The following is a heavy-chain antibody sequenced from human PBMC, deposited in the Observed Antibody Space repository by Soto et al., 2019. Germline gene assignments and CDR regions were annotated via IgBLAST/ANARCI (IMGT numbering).Heavy chain of an antibody. CDR1: GFTFDDYT. CDR2: ISWDGGST. Sequence: EVQLVESGGVVVQPGWSLRLSCAASGFTFDDYTMHWVRQAPGKGLEWVSLISWDGGSTYYADSVKGRFTISRDNSKNSLYLQMNSLRTEDTALYYCALYYYGSGGDYYYYGMDVWGQGTTVTVSS. CDR3: ALYYYGSGGDYYYYGMDV. V-gene: IGHV3-43*01. D-gene: IGHD3-10*01. J-gene: IGHJ6*02.